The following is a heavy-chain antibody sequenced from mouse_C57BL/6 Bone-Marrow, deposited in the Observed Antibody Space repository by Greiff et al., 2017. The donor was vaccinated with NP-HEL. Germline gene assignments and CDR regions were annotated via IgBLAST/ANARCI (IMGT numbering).Heavy chain of an antibody. CDR2: ISDGGSYT. CDR1: GFTFSSYA. V-gene: IGHV5-4*03. CDR3: ARVGTWGYRYSFAY. D-gene: IGHD3-1*01. Sequence: EVKVVESGGGLVKPGGSLKLSCAASGFTFSSYAMSWVRQTPEKRLEWVATISDGGSYTYYPDNVKGRFTISRANAKNNLYLQMSHLKSEDTAMYYCARVGTWGYRYSFAYWGQGTLVTVSA. J-gene: IGHJ3*01.